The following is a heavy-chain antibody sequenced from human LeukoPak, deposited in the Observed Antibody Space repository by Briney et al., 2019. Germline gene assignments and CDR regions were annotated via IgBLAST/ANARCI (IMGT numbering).Heavy chain of an antibody. Sequence: SETLSLTCTVSGGTISSYYWSWIRQPPGKGLEWIGYIFYTGSTKYNPSIKSRVTISVDTSENQISLRLRSVTAADTAVYYCARRDYYDTTWMGWYLDLWGRGTLVTVSS. CDR3: ARRDYYDTTWMGWYLDL. V-gene: IGHV4-59*08. CDR1: GGTISSYY. D-gene: IGHD3-22*01. J-gene: IGHJ2*01. CDR2: IFYTGST.